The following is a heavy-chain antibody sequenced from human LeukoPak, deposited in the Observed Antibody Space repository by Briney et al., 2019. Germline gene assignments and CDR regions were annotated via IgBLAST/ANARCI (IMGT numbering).Heavy chain of an antibody. CDR2: ISSSSSYI. CDR3: ARVHRGYSYGRLDY. J-gene: IGHJ4*02. Sequence: GGSLRLSCAASGFIFSTYSMNWVRQAPGKGLEWVSPISSSSSYIYYADSVKGRFTISRDNAKNSLYLQMNSLRAEDTAVYYCARVHRGYSYGRLDYWGQGTLVTVSS. CDR1: GFIFSTYS. V-gene: IGHV3-21*01. D-gene: IGHD5-18*01.